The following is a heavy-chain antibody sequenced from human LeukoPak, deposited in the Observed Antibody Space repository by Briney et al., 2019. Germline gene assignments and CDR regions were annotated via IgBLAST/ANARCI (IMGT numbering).Heavy chain of an antibody. CDR2: ISYDGSNK. CDR1: GFTFSSYA. D-gene: IGHD6-25*01. Sequence: GGSLRLSCAASGFTFSSYAMHRVRQAPGKGLEWVAVISYDGSNKYYADSAKGRFTISRDNSKNTLYLQMNSLRAEDTAVYYCARDPGGEGYYFDYWGQGTLVTVSS. J-gene: IGHJ4*02. V-gene: IGHV3-30-3*01. CDR3: ARDPGGEGYYFDY.